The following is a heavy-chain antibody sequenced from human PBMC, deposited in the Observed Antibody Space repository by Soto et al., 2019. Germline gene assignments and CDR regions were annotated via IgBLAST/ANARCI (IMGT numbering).Heavy chain of an antibody. CDR3: ARGKTYYDFWSRYWFDP. V-gene: IGHV1-3*01. J-gene: IGHJ5*02. Sequence: ASVKVSCKASGYTFTSYAMHWVRQAPGQRLEWMGWINAGNGNTKYSQKFQGRVTITRDTSASTAYMELSSLRSEDTAVYYCARGKTYYDFWSRYWFDPWGQGTLVTVSS. CDR2: INAGNGNT. CDR1: GYTFTSYA. D-gene: IGHD3-3*01.